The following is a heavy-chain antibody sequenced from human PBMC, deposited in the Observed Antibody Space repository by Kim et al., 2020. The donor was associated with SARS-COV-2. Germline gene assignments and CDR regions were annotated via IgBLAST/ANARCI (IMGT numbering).Heavy chain of an antibody. J-gene: IGHJ4*02. D-gene: IGHD2-21*02. V-gene: IGHV4-31*02. CDR3: AGDSSYCGGDCYSSY. Sequence: PSLKSRVTISVDTSKHQFSLKLSSVTAADTAVYYCAGDSSYCGGDCYSSYWGQGTLVTVSS.